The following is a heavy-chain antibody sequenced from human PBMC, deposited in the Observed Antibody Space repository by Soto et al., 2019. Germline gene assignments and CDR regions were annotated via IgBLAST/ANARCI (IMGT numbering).Heavy chain of an antibody. CDR1: GFTFSSYA. CDR2: ISGSGGRT. V-gene: IGHV3-23*01. CDR3: AKDGEWDSRGYYSDY. D-gene: IGHD3-22*01. Sequence: EVQLSESGGGLVQPGGSLRLSCAASGFTFSSYAMSWVRQAPGKGLEWVSVISGSGGRTYYADPVKGRSTISRDNAKNTLYLQMNSRRAEDTAIYYCAKDGEWDSRGYYSDYWGQGTLVTVSS. J-gene: IGHJ4*02.